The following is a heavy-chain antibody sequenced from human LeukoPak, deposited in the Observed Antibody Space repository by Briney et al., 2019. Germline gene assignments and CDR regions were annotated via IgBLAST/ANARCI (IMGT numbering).Heavy chain of an antibody. Sequence: GGSLRLSCEASGFTFTNHAIHWVRQAPGKGLEWVAVISSDGRDKHHADSVKGRFTISRDNSKNSLYLQMNSLRVEDTALYYCARDLRRSAAYYFDYWGQGTLVTVSS. V-gene: IGHV3-30*04. CDR2: ISSDGRDK. D-gene: IGHD2-2*01. CDR3: ARDLRRSAAYYFDY. J-gene: IGHJ4*02. CDR1: GFTFTNHA.